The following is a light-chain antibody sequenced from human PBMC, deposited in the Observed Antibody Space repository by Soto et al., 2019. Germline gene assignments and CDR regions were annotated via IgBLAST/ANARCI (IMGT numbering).Light chain of an antibody. V-gene: IGKV1-39*01. Sequence: DIQMTQSPSSLSASVGDRVTITCRASQSISSYLNWYQQKPGKAPKLLIYAASNLQSGVPSRFSGSGSGTDFTLTISSLQPEDFATYYCQQVNSYPLTFGGGTKVDNK. CDR2: AAS. CDR3: QQVNSYPLT. CDR1: QSISSY. J-gene: IGKJ4*01.